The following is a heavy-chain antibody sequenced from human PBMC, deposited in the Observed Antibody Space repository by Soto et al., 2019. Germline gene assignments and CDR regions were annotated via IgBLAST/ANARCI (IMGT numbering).Heavy chain of an antibody. CDR3: ASLGRDQYYASSGEERADY. CDR1: GVSISSSSYY. D-gene: IGHD3-22*01. V-gene: IGHV4-39*01. Sequence: DTLSLTCTVSGVSISSSSYYWGWIRQPPGKGLEWIGSIYYSGSTYYNPSLKSRVTISVDTSKNQFSLKLSSVTAADTAVYYCASLGRDQYYASSGEERADYWGQGTLVTVSS. CDR2: IYYSGST. J-gene: IGHJ4*02.